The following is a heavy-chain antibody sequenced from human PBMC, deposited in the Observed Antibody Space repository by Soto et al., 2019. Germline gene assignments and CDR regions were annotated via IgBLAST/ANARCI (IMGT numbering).Heavy chain of an antibody. CDR3: ARWAAAAPDYYYGMDV. Sequence: QVQLVQSGAGVKKPGASVKVSCKASGYTFTSYAMHWVRQAPGQRLEWMGWINAGNGNTKYSQKFQGRVTITRDTSASTAYMELSSLRSEDTAVYYCARWAAAAPDYYYGMDVWGQGTTVTVSS. D-gene: IGHD6-13*01. CDR2: INAGNGNT. J-gene: IGHJ6*02. CDR1: GYTFTSYA. V-gene: IGHV1-3*01.